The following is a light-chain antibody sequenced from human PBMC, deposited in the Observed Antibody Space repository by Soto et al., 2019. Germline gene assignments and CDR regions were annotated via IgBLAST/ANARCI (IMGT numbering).Light chain of an antibody. CDR1: QSVSSD. J-gene: IGKJ1*01. Sequence: EIVMTQSPATLSVSPGERATLSCRASQSVSSDLAWYHQKPGQAPRLLIYGASTRATGIPARFSGSGSGTECTLTINSLQSEDVSVYYCQQYNNWPRTLGQGTKVDI. V-gene: IGKV3-15*01. CDR3: QQYNNWPRT. CDR2: GAS.